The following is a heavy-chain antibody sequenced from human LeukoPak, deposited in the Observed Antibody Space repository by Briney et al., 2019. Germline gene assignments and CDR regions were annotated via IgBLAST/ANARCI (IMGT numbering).Heavy chain of an antibody. D-gene: IGHD6-13*01. CDR3: AREVWQQLVQVNYYYYMDV. Sequence: SETLSLTCTVSGGSISSGSYYWSWIRQPAGKGLEWIGRIYTSGSTNYNPSLKSRVTISVDTSKNQFSLKLSSVTAADTAVYYCAREVWQQLVQVNYYYYMDVWGKGTTVTISS. CDR2: IYTSGST. J-gene: IGHJ6*03. CDR1: GGSISSGSYY. V-gene: IGHV4-61*02.